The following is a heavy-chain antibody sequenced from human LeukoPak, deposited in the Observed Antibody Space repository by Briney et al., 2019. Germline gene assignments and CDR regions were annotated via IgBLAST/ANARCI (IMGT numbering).Heavy chain of an antibody. J-gene: IGHJ4*02. CDR1: GFTFSSYS. Sequence: PGGSLRLSCAASGFTFSSYSMNWVRQAPGKGLVWVSRINSDGSSTNYADSVKGRFTISRDNAKNTLYLQVNSLRAEDTAVYYCARVGATTWYWGQGTLVTVSS. CDR3: ARVGATTWY. D-gene: IGHD1-26*01. V-gene: IGHV3-74*01. CDR2: INSDGSST.